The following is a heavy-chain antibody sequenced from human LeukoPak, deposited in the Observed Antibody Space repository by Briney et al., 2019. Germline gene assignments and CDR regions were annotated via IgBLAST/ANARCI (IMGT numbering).Heavy chain of an antibody. J-gene: IGHJ4*02. V-gene: IGHV4-30-2*01. CDR2: IYHSGST. CDR1: GGSISSGGYY. Sequence: PSETLSLTCTVSGGSISSGGYYWSWIRQPPGKGLEWIGYIYHSGSTYYNPSLKSRVTISVDRSKNQFSLKLSSVTAADTAVYYCARDYLSSNFLVWGQGTLVTVSS. D-gene: IGHD4-11*01. CDR3: ARDYLSSNFLV.